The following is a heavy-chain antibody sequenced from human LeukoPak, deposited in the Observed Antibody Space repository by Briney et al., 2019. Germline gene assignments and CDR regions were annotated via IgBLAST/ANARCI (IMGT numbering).Heavy chain of an antibody. CDR2: IGGPGAPT. CDR1: GFTVSSYS. D-gene: IGHD2-15*01. CDR3: ARGATRATRHFDL. Sequence: PGGSLRLSCVASGFTVSSYSLTWVRQTPEKGLAWVSIIGGPGAPTFYADSVEGRFTISRDNSKNTVYLQMNSLRAEDTALYFCARGATRATRHFDLWGRGTLVTVSS. J-gene: IGHJ2*01. V-gene: IGHV3-23*01.